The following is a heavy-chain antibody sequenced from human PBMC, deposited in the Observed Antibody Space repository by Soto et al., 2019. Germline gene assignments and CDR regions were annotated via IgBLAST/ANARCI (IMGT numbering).Heavy chain of an antibody. V-gene: IGHV3-11*06. CDR3: ARDYSSSSGYYYYYMDV. J-gene: IGHJ6*03. CDR1: GFTFSDYY. D-gene: IGHD6-6*01. Sequence: GGSLRLSCAASGFTFSDYYMSWIRQAPGKGLEWVSYISSSSSYTNYADSVKGRFTISRDNAKNSLYLQMNSLRAEDTAVYYCARDYSSSSGYYYYYMDVWGKGTTVTVYS. CDR2: ISSSSSYT.